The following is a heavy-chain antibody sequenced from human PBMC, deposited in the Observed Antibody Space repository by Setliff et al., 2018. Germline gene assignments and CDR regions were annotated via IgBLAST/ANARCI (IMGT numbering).Heavy chain of an antibody. Sequence: SETLSLTCVASGASLNSADYYWGWIRQPPGKGLEWIGTLYFGGSTHYNPSLKSRVTISVDTSKNQFSLNLSSLTAADTAVYFCARSDWDSSGYYYFDYWGQGTLVTVS. D-gene: IGHD3-22*01. J-gene: IGHJ4*02. CDR1: GASLNSADYY. CDR3: ARSDWDSSGYYYFDY. V-gene: IGHV4-39*07. CDR2: LYFGGST.